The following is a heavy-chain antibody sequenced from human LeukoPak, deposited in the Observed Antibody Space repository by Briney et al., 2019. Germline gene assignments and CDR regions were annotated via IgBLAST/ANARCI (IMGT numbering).Heavy chain of an antibody. Sequence: ETPSLTCTVSGGSISSYYWSWIWQPAGKGLEWIGRFYISGSTNYNPSLKSRVIMSVDTSKNQFSLRLNSVTAADTAVYYCARDFLLQSEGLFDYWGQGTLVTVSS. J-gene: IGHJ4*02. CDR1: GGSISSYY. CDR2: FYISGST. V-gene: IGHV4-4*07. CDR3: ARDFLLQSEGLFDY. D-gene: IGHD4-11*01.